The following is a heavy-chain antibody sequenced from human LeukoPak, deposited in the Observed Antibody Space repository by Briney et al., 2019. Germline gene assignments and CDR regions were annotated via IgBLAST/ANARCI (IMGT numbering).Heavy chain of an antibody. J-gene: IGHJ4*02. CDR1: GFTFTSYS. CDR3: ARKAQYNGHYPLDY. D-gene: IGHD1-7*01. CDR2: TSDRGDYT. V-gene: IGHV3-23*01. Sequence: GGSLRLSCAASGFTFTSYSMSWVRQAPGKGLEWVSGTSDRGDYTYYADSVKGRFTISRDSSKNTLFLQMNSLGAEDTALYFCARKAQYNGHYPLDYWGQGTLVTVSS.